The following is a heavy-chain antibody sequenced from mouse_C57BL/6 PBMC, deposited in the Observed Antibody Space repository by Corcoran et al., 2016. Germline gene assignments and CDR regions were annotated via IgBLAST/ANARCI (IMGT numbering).Heavy chain of an antibody. CDR1: GYSITSGYY. CDR3: ARAGFAY. J-gene: IGHJ3*01. Sequence: DVQLQESGPGLVKPSQSLSLTCSVTGYSITSGYYWNWIRQFPGNKLEWMGYISYDGSNNYNPSLKNRISITRDTYKNQFFLKLNSVTTEDTSTYYCARAGFAYWGQGTLVTVSA. V-gene: IGHV3-6*01. CDR2: ISYDGSN.